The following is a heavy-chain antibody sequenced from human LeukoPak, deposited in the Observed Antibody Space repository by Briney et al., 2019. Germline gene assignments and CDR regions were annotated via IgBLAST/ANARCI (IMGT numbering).Heavy chain of an antibody. J-gene: IGHJ4*02. CDR3: ARDRNAGGWSGDYFDY. CDR2: ISSSSSYI. V-gene: IGHV3-21*01. Sequence: GGSLRLSCAASGFTFSSYSMNWVRQAPGKGLEWVSSISSSSSYIYYADSVKGRFTISRDNAKNSLYLQMNSLRAEDTAAYYCARDRNAGGWSGDYFDYWGQGTLVTVSS. D-gene: IGHD6-19*01. CDR1: GFTFSSYS.